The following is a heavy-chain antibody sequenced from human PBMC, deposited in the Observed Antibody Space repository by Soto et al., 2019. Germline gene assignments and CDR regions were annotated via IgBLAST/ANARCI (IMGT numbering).Heavy chain of an antibody. CDR3: ARGGGFASFDS. CDR2: IHHRKTT. CDR1: GASITYGAYT. J-gene: IGHJ4*02. V-gene: IGHV4-30-2*01. Sequence: QLQLHMSGAGLVKPSQTLYLTCTVSGASITYGAYTWSWIPQTPGKGREWIGYIHHRKTTFYNPSFESRLTLSIDRTKSQSSLNLKSMSAAARAVYFCARGGGFASFDSWGQGILVPVSS. D-gene: IGHD3-10*01.